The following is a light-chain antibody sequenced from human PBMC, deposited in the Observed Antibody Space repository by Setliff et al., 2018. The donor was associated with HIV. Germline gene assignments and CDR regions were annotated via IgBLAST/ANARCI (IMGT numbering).Light chain of an antibody. CDR2: DVS. J-gene: IGLJ1*01. V-gene: IGLV2-14*03. Sequence: QSVLTQPASVSGTPGQSITISCIGTNSDVGGYNYVSWYQQHPGKAPKLLIYDVSDRPSGVSRRFSGSKSGNTASLTISGLQAEDEADYYCKSYTGSSPLYVFGSGT. CDR1: NSDVGGYNY. CDR3: KSYTGSSPLYV.